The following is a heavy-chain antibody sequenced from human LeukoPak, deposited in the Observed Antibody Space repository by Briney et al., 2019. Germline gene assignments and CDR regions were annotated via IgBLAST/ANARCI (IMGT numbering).Heavy chain of an antibody. CDR3: VIWGDYDVLTGYYVPDY. J-gene: IGHJ4*02. V-gene: IGHV3-23*01. D-gene: IGHD3-9*01. Sequence: GGSLRLSCVASGFTFSNYAMSWVRQAPGKGLEGVSAITGSGTHRYYADSLKGRFTTSRDNSKNTVFLQMNSLRHEDTAIYYCVIWGDYDVLTGYYVPDYWGQGTLVTVAS. CDR2: ITGSGTHR. CDR1: GFTFSNYA.